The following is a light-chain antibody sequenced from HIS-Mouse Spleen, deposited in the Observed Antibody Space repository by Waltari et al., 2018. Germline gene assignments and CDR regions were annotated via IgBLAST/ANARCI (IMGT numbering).Light chain of an antibody. CDR2: GAS. V-gene: IGKV3-15*01. J-gene: IGKJ2*01. Sequence: EIVMTQSPATLSVSPGERATLSCRASQSVSSYLAWYQQKPGQAPRLLIYGASTRATGIPARFSGSGSGTEFTLTISSMQSEDFAVYYCQQYNSWPYTFGQGTKLEIK. CDR3: QQYNSWPYT. CDR1: QSVSSY.